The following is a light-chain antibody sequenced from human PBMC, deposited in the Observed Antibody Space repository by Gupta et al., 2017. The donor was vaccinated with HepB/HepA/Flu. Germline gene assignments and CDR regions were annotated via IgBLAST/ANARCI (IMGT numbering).Light chain of an antibody. Sequence: SSELTQPPSVSVSPGQTASITCSGDKLGEKYASWYRQRPGQSPILILYQNRQRPSGIPERFSGSNSGNTATLNSSGTQAMDEAHYFCQVWDTSVVFGGGTKLTVL. V-gene: IGLV3-1*01. CDR3: QVWDTSVV. CDR2: QNR. CDR1: KLGEKY. J-gene: IGLJ2*01.